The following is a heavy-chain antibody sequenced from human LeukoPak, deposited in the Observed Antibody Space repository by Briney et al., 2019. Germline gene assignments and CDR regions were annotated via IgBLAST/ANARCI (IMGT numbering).Heavy chain of an antibody. CDR2: ISSYGDKT. CDR3: VKDLYKGDTSTWYYFDY. J-gene: IGHJ4*02. CDR1: GFNFSSYA. D-gene: IGHD6-13*01. Sequence: PGGSLRLSCSASGFNFSSYAMHWVRQAPGKGPEYVSVISSYGDKTYYADSVKGRFTISRDNSKNTVSLQMSSLRAEDTAVYYCVKDLYKGDTSTWYYFDYWGQGTLVTVSS. V-gene: IGHV3-64D*06.